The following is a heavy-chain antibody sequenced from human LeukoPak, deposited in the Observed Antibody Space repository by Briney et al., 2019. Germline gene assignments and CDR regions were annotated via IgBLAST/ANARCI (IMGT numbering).Heavy chain of an antibody. CDR1: GGSISSGGYY. J-gene: IGHJ3*02. Sequence: SQTLSLTCTVSGGSISSGGYYWSWIRQPPGKGLEWIGYIYHSGSTYYNPSLKSRVTISVDRSKNQFSLKLSSVTAADTAVYYCARGSVGYSSRIHDAFDIWGQGTMVTVSS. D-gene: IGHD6-13*01. V-gene: IGHV4-30-2*01. CDR2: IYHSGST. CDR3: ARGSVGYSSRIHDAFDI.